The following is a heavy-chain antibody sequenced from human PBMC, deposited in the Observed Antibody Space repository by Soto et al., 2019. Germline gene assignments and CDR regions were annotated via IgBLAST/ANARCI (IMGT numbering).Heavy chain of an antibody. CDR3: ARSDSSSSNVGFYFDY. CDR2: ITAYTGNT. Sequence: ASVKVSCKASGYTFTSYGISWVRQAHGQGLEWMGWITAYTGNTHYAQKLQGRVTMTTDTSTSTAYMELSRLRSDDTAVYYCARSDSSSSNVGFYFDYWGQGTLVTVSS. V-gene: IGHV1-18*01. D-gene: IGHD6-6*01. CDR1: GYTFTSYG. J-gene: IGHJ4*02.